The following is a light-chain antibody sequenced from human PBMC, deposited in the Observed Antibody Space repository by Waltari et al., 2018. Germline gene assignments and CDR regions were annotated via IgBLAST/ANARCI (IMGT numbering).Light chain of an antibody. V-gene: IGKV1-5*03. Sequence: DIQMTSSPHTLSASVGDRVTITCRASQSISSWLAWYQQKPGKAPKLLIYKASSLESGVPSRFSGSGSGTEFTLTISSLQPDDFATYYCQQYNSLWTFGQGTKVEIK. CDR1: QSISSW. CDR2: KAS. J-gene: IGKJ1*01. CDR3: QQYNSLWT.